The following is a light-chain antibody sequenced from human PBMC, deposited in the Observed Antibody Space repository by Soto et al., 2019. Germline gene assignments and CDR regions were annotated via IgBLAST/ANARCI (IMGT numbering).Light chain of an antibody. Sequence: QSAPTQPPSASGSPGQSVTFSCTGTSRDVGGYNYVSWYQQYPGKAPKLMIYEVYKRHSGVPDRFSGSKSGNTASLTVSGLQPEDEADYNCGAYAGSSNWVFGGGTKLTVL. CDR2: EVY. CDR3: GAYAGSSNWV. J-gene: IGLJ2*01. CDR1: SRDVGGYNY. V-gene: IGLV2-8*01.